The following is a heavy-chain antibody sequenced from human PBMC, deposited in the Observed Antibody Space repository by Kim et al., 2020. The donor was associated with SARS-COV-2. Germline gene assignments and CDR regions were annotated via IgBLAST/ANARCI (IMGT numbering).Heavy chain of an antibody. V-gene: IGHV4-34*01. Sequence: SETLSLTCAVYGGSFSGYYWSWIRQPPGKGLEWIGEINHSGSTNYNPSLKSRVTISVDTSKNQFSLKLSSVTAADTAVYYCARGRSYYFDYWGQGTLVTVSS. CDR3: ARGRSYYFDY. CDR2: INHSGST. CDR1: GGSFSGYY. J-gene: IGHJ4*02.